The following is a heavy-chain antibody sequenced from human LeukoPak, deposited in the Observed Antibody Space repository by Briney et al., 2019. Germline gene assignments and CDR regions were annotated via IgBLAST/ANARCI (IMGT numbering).Heavy chain of an antibody. D-gene: IGHD3-3*01. J-gene: IGHJ4*02. Sequence: GSSLRNSCSDSGLSLGICSMVWVRQAPGQGLEWISYIGSGGTAYYADSVLGRFTVSRDNAKNSVYLQMNSLTVDDTAVYYCARDPVEGGLDFWGQGVLVTVSS. CDR1: GLSLGICS. CDR3: ARDPVEGGLDF. V-gene: IGHV3-69-1*01. CDR2: IGSGGTA.